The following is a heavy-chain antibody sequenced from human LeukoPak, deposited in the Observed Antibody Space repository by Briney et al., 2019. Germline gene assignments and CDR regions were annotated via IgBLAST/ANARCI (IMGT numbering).Heavy chain of an antibody. J-gene: IGHJ1*01. V-gene: IGHV4-34*01. Sequence: SETLSLTCAVYGGSFSGYYWRWIRQPPGKGLEWIAEINHSGSTNYHPSLKGRVTISVETYKNQFSLKLSSVTAADTAVYYCARGRRAYYYGSGSFLDYFQHWGQGSLVTVSS. CDR3: ARGRRAYYYGSGSFLDYFQH. CDR1: GGSFSGYY. D-gene: IGHD3-10*01. CDR2: INHSGST.